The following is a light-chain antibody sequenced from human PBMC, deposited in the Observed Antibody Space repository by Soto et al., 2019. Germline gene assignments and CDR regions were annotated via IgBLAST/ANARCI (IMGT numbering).Light chain of an antibody. CDR2: GTS. J-gene: IGKJ5*01. CDR1: QSVNSN. Sequence: EIVITQSPATLSVSPGGRATLSCRTSQSVNSNLAWYQQRPGQAPRLLIYGTSTRATGIPARLSGSGSGTEFTLIISSMQSEDAAVYYCQQYYTNVAFGQGTRLEIK. CDR3: QQYYTNVA. V-gene: IGKV3-15*01.